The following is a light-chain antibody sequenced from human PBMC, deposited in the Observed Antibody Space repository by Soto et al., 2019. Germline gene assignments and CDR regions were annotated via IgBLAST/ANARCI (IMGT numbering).Light chain of an antibody. Sequence: QSALTQPPSASGSPGQSVTISCTGTKSDVGGFRFVSWYQQHPGKVPRLIIYEVNQRPSGVPDRFSGFKSDNTASLTVSGLQVWDEADYYCASYGCSDNLGVFGTGTKLTVL. J-gene: IGLJ1*01. V-gene: IGLV2-8*01. CDR1: KSDVGGFRF. CDR3: ASYGCSDNLGV. CDR2: EVN.